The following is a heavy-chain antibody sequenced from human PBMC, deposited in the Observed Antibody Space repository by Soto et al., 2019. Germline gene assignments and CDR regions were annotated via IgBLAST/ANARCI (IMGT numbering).Heavy chain of an antibody. CDR3: AREVQVHTPAFVY. Sequence: QVQLVQSGAEMKKPGSSVKVSCQSSGGTFNIYAMNWVRQAPGQGPEWMGDISPMFGAANYAPKFQGRVTITADESTGTSYMQLSSVTSEDTALYFCAREVQVHTPAFVYWGQGTLVTVSS. D-gene: IGHD3-10*01. CDR2: ISPMFGAA. V-gene: IGHV1-69*19. CDR1: GGTFNIYA. J-gene: IGHJ4*02.